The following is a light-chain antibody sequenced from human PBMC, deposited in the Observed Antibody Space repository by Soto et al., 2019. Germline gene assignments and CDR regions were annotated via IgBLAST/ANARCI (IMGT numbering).Light chain of an antibody. V-gene: IGKV2-30*01. Sequence: DVVLTQYPLSLSVTLGQPASISCRSSQSLVYSDGITYFHWLHHRPGQSPRRLIYQVSNRESGVPDIFSGSRSVTDFTLKIIRGEADAVWIYYCMQGTHWYTFVQGTKLE. CDR2: QVS. J-gene: IGKJ2*01. CDR3: MQGTHWYT. CDR1: QSLVYSDGITY.